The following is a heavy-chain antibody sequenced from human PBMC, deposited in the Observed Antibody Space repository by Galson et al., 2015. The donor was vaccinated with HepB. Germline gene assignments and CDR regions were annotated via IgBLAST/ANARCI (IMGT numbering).Heavy chain of an antibody. CDR2: INPNSGGT. V-gene: IGHV1-2*02. Sequence: SVKVSCKAAGYIFTDYYINWVRQAPGQGPEWMGWINPNSGGTNYAQKFQGRATMTRDTSVSTAYMELSRLTSDDTAVYYCAREYYDSSGPRAGYFHHWGQGTLVTVSS. J-gene: IGHJ1*01. CDR3: AREYYDSSGPRAGYFHH. CDR1: GYIFTDYY. D-gene: IGHD3-22*01.